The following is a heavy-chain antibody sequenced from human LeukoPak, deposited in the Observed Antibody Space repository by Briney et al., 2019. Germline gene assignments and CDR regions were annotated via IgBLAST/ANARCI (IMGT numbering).Heavy chain of an antibody. J-gene: IGHJ6*03. CDR3: ARGPYYYYYMDV. Sequence: ASVKVSCKASGYTFTGYYMHWVRQAPGQGLEWMGRINPNSGGTNYAQKFQGRVTMTRDTSISTAYMELSRLRSDDTAVYYCARGPYYYYYMDVWGKGTTVTVSS. CDR1: GYTFTGYY. V-gene: IGHV1-2*06. CDR2: INPNSGGT.